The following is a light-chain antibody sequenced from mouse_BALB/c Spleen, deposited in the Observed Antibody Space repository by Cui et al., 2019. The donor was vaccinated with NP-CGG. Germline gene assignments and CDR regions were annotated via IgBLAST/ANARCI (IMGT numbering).Light chain of an antibody. CDR2: STS. Sequence: QAVVTQESALTTSPGETITLTCLSSTGAVPTSNYANWVQEKPDQLVTGLIGSTSNRAPGVPARFSGSLIGDKAALTITGAQTEDEAIYFCALWYSNHWVFGGGTKLTVL. CDR1: TGAVPTSNY. J-gene: IGLJ1*01. CDR3: ALWYSNHWV. V-gene: IGLV1*01.